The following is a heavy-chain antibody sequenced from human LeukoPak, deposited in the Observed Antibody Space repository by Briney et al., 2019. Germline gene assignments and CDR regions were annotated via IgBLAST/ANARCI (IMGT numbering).Heavy chain of an antibody. CDR3: AKDKGRYLDYYFDY. V-gene: IGHV3-33*06. Sequence: PGGSLRLSCAASGFTFSSYGMHWVRQAPGKGLEWVAVIWYDGSNKYYADSVKGRFTISRDNSKNTLYLQMNSLRAEDTAVYYCAKDKGRYLDYYFDYWGQGTLVTVSS. CDR2: IWYDGSNK. J-gene: IGHJ4*02. CDR1: GFTFSSYG. D-gene: IGHD1-1*01.